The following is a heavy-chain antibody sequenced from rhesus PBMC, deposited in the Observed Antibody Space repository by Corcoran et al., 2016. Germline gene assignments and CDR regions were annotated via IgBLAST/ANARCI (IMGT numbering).Heavy chain of an antibody. J-gene: IGHJ6*01. CDR2: IDGYSGLI. CDR3: VRSSGLSGSYYGFDS. CDR1: GGSLSSSW. V-gene: IGHV4-80*01. D-gene: IGHD2-21*01. Sequence: QVQLQESGPGLVKPSETLSLTCAVSGGSLSSSWWTWIRQSPGKGLDGIGEIDGYSGLINVNPSLKSRLTISKDASKNQFSLNLSSMSAADTAVYYCVRSSGLSGSYYGFDSWGQGVVVTVSS.